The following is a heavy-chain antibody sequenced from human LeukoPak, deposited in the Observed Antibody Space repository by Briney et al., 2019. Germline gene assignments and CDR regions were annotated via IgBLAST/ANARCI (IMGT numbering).Heavy chain of an antibody. CDR2: ISSSSSTI. D-gene: IGHD2-2*01. CDR1: GFTFSSYS. J-gene: IGHJ4*02. V-gene: IGHV3-48*04. Sequence: GGSLRFSCAASGFTFSSYSMNWVRQAPGKGLEWVSYISSSSSTIYYADSVKGRFTISRDNAKNSLYLQMNSLRAEDTAVYYCARVGIVVVPAAHGVDYWGQGTLVTVSS. CDR3: ARVGIVVVPAAHGVDY.